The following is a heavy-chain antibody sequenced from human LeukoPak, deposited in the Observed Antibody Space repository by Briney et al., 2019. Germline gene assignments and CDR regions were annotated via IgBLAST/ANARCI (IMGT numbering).Heavy chain of an antibody. CDR1: GFTFSSYA. J-gene: IGHJ4*02. D-gene: IGHD3-22*01. V-gene: IGHV3-64D*09. Sequence: GGSLRLSCSASGFTFSSYAKHWVRQAPGKGLEYVSTISSNGGTTYYADSVKGRFTISRDNSKNTLYLQMSSLRAEDTAVYYCVKGHDSSGYYLSYFDYWGQGALVTVSS. CDR2: ISSNGGTT. CDR3: VKGHDSSGYYLSYFDY.